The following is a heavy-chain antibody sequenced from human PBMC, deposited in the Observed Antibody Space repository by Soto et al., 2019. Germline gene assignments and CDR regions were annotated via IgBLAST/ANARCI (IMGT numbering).Heavy chain of an antibody. D-gene: IGHD6-19*01. CDR3: ARDQSTYGSGWYELDY. CDR2: IRTYIGRT. J-gene: IGHJ4*02. Sequence: QVQLVQSGAEVKKPGASVTVSCKPSGYDFARHGITWVRQAPGQGLEWMGWIRTYIGRTESSQKFQDRLTMTRDSYTSTAFMELRNTTSDDTAVYYCARDQSTYGSGWYELDYGGQGSLVTVS. CDR1: GYDFARHG. V-gene: IGHV1-18*01.